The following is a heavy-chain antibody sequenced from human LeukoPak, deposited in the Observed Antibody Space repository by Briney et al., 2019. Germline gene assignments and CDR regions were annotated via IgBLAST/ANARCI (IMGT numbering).Heavy chain of an antibody. CDR3: VRDVHWGFDK. V-gene: IGHV3-23*01. J-gene: IGHJ4*02. Sequence: GGSLRLSCAASGFTFSSYAMTWVRQAPGKGLEWVSAISSSGASTFYADSVKGRFTISRDNARNTLCLQMDSLRAEDTALYFCVRDVHWGFDKWGQGALVTVSS. CDR2: ISSSGAST. CDR1: GFTFSSYA. D-gene: IGHD3-16*01.